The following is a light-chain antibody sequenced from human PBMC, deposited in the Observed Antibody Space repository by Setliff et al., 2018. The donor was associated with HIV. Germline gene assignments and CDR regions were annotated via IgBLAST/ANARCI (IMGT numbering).Light chain of an antibody. J-gene: IGKJ1*01. CDR1: QSLSSSY. V-gene: IGKV3-20*01. CDR2: GAA. CDR3: QQYGTSLRT. Sequence: IVLTQFPGTLSLSPGERATLSCTASQSLSSSYIAWYQQKPGQAPRLLIYGAAYRATGIPDRFSGSGSGTDFTLTISRLEPEDFAVYYCQQYGTSLRTFGQGTKWIS.